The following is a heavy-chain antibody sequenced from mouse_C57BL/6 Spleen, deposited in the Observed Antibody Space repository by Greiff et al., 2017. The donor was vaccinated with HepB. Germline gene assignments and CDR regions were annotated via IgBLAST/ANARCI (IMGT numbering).Heavy chain of an antibody. Sequence: EVQLQESGPELVKPGASVKIPCKASGYTFTDYNMDWVKQSHGKSLEWIGDINPNNGGTIYNQKFKGKATLTVDKSSSTAYMELRSLTSEDTAVYYCARLRYYGSRDWFAYWGQGTLVTVSA. V-gene: IGHV1-18*01. CDR3: ARLRYYGSRDWFAY. D-gene: IGHD1-1*01. CDR1: GYTFTDYN. J-gene: IGHJ3*01. CDR2: INPNNGGT.